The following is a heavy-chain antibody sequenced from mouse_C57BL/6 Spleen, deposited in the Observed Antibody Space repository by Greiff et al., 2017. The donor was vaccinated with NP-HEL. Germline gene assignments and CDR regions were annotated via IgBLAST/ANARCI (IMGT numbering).Heavy chain of an antibody. CDR1: GYSFTGYY. D-gene: IGHD2-4*01. V-gene: IGHV1-42*01. J-gene: IGHJ2*01. CDR3: ASYDYDGGYYFDY. Sequence: EVKLMESGPELVKPGASVKISCKASGYSFTGYYMNWVKQSPEKSLEWIGEINPSTGGTTYNQKFKAKATLTVDKSSSTAYMQLKSLTSEDSAVYYCASYDYDGGYYFDYWGQGTTLTVSS. CDR2: INPSTGGT.